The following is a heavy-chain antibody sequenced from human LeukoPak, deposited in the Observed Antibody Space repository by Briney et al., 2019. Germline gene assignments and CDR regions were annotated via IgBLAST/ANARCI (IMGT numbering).Heavy chain of an antibody. D-gene: IGHD1-1*01. CDR3: AKDLSGTFYGLDV. J-gene: IGHJ6*01. Sequence: GGSLRLSCAASGFTFSSYAMSWVRQAPGKGLEWVALISYDGSDKYYADSVKGRFTISRDNSKNTLFLQMNSLRAEDTAVYYCAKDLSGTFYGLDVWGQGTTVTVSS. CDR1: GFTFSSYA. CDR2: ISYDGSDK. V-gene: IGHV3-30*18.